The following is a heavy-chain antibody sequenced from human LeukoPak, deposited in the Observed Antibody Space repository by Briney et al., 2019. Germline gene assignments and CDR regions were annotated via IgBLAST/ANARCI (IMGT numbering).Heavy chain of an antibody. CDR1: GFTFSSYW. Sequence: GGSLRLSCAASGFTFSSYWMSWVRQAPGKGLEWVANIKQDGSEKYYVDSVKGRFTISRDNAKNSLYLQMNSLRAEDTAVYYCARVGIVLMVYARYFDYWGQGTLVTVSS. D-gene: IGHD2-8*01. J-gene: IGHJ4*02. V-gene: IGHV3-7*01. CDR3: ARVGIVLMVYARYFDY. CDR2: IKQDGSEK.